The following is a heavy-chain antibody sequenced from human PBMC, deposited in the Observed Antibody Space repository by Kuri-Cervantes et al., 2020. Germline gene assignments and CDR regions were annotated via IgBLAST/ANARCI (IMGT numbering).Heavy chain of an antibody. CDR2: IYYSGST. CDR3: ARLIPNYDFWSGYYWGAYYFDY. D-gene: IGHD3-3*01. Sequence: LRLSCTVSGGSISSGGYYWSWIRQHPGKGLEWIGYIYYSGSTYYNPPLKSRVTISVDTSKNQFSLKLSSVTAADTAVYYCARLIPNYDFWSGYYWGAYYFDYWGQGTLVTVSS. CDR1: GGSISSGGYY. V-gene: IGHV4-31*03. J-gene: IGHJ4*02.